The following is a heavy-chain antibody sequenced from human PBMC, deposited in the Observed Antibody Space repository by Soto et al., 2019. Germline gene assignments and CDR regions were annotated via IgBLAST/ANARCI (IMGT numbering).Heavy chain of an antibody. J-gene: IGHJ3*02. V-gene: IGHV1-46*01. Sequence: ASVKVSCKASGYAFTAWYLHWVRQAPGQGLEWMGFIDPSGGRTTYSRRFQGRVTVTRDTSTSTIYVELSSLESEDTAVYYCVRNRASGLDIWGQGTMVTVSS. CDR3: VRNRASGLDI. CDR1: GYAFTAWY. D-gene: IGHD6-25*01. CDR2: IDPSGGRT.